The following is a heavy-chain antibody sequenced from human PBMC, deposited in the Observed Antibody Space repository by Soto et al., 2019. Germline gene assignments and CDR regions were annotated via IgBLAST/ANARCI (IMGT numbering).Heavy chain of an antibody. CDR2: INAGNGNT. D-gene: IGHD6-13*01. J-gene: IGHJ5*02. CDR3: ARVGAIAPAVLNWLDP. CDR1: GYTFTSYA. V-gene: IGHV1-3*01. Sequence: ASVKVSCKASGYTFTSYAMHWVRQAPGQRLEWMGWINAGNGNTKYSQKFQGRVTITRDTSASTAYMELSSLRSEDTAVYYCARVGAIAPAVLNWLDPWGQGTLVTVYS.